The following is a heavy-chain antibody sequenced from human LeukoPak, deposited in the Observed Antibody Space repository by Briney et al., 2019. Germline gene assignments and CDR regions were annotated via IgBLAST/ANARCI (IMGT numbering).Heavy chain of an antibody. D-gene: IGHD3-22*01. CDR1: GYTFTSYG. CDR3: ARDRIPNYYDSSGYD. CDR2: ISAYNGNT. J-gene: IGHJ4*02. Sequence: ASVKVSCKDSGYTFTSYGISWVRQAPGQGLEWMGWISAYNGNTNYAQKLQGRVTMTTDTSTSTAYMELRSLGSDDTAVYYRARDRIPNYYDSSGYDWGQGTLVTVSS. V-gene: IGHV1-18*01.